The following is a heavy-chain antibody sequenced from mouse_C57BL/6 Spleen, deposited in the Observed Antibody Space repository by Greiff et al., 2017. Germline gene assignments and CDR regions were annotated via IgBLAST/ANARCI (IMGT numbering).Heavy chain of an antibody. CDR1: GYTFTDYN. CDR3: ARGILYGVGYYFDY. V-gene: IGHV1-18*01. D-gene: IGHD1-1*01. Sequence: EVQLQQSGPELVKPGASVKIPCKASGYTFTDYNMDWVKQSHGKSLEWIGDINPNNGGTIYNQKFKGKATLTVDKSSSTAYMELRSLTSEDTAVYYCARGILYGVGYYFDYGGQGTTLTVSS. CDR2: INPNNGGT. J-gene: IGHJ2*01.